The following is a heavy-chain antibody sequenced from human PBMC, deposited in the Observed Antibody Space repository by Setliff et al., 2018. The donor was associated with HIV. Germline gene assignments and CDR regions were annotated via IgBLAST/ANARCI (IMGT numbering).Heavy chain of an antibody. Sequence: PGESLKLSCKTSGSSFSTYWVGWVRQMPGKGLEWLGILYFGGSDPKYNPSFEGQVTISADKSIKTAFLQWRSLKTSDTAIYYCARGRGGYFGGGRYYNLPYFDSWGQGTLVTVSS. CDR3: ARGRGGYFGGGRYYNLPYFDS. D-gene: IGHD2-15*01. CDR2: LYFGGSDP. J-gene: IGHJ4*02. V-gene: IGHV5-51*01. CDR1: GSSFSTYW.